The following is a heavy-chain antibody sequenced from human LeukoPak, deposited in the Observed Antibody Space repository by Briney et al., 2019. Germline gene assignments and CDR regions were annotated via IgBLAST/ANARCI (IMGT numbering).Heavy chain of an antibody. Sequence: SETLSLTCIVSGGSINSYYWNWIRQPPGKGLEWIGYVFYSGNTNYNPSLKSRVTISVDASKSQLSLKLSSVTAADTAVYHCARARDDYINNWFDPWGQGTLVTVSS. CDR1: GGSINSYY. CDR2: VFYSGNT. V-gene: IGHV4-59*01. J-gene: IGHJ5*02. CDR3: ARARDDYINNWFDP. D-gene: IGHD5-24*01.